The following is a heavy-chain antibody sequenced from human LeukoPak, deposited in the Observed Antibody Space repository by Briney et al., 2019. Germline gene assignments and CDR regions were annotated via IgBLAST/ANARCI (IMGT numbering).Heavy chain of an antibody. D-gene: IGHD1-20*01. Sequence: PGGSLRLSCAASGFTFSSYAMHWVRQAPGKGLEWVAVISYDGSNKYYADSVEGRFTIPRDNSKNTLYLQMNSLRAEDTAVYYCASTRMGGITGSEDYWGQGTLVTVSS. CDR1: GFTFSSYA. J-gene: IGHJ4*02. CDR2: ISYDGSNK. V-gene: IGHV3-30-3*01. CDR3: ASTRMGGITGSEDY.